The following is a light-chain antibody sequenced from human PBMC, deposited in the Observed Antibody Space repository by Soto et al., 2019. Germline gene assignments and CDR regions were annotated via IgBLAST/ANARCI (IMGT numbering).Light chain of an antibody. CDR1: QSISSW. CDR3: LHYQSYSGA. J-gene: IGKJ1*01. V-gene: IGKV1-5*03. Sequence: DIQMTQSPPTLSASVGDRVTITCRASQSISSWLAWYQQKPGRAPKLLIYKASILVSGVPSRFSGSGSETEFTLAINSVQPDDFATYYCLHYQSYSGAFGQGTKVEIK. CDR2: KAS.